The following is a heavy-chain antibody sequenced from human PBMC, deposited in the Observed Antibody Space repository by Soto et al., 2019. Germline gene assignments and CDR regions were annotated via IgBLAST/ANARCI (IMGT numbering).Heavy chain of an antibody. Sequence: EVQLVESGGGLVQPGGSLRLSCAASGFTFSSYWMSWVRQAPGKGLEWVANIKQDGSEKYYVDSVKGRFTLSRDNAQNSLQLQMNSLRTEGTAIYFCARVAYGNGWIFDHWGQGTLVTVSS. D-gene: IGHD6-19*01. CDR2: IKQDGSEK. CDR1: GFTFSSYW. J-gene: IGHJ4*01. CDR3: ARVAYGNGWIFDH. V-gene: IGHV3-7*01.